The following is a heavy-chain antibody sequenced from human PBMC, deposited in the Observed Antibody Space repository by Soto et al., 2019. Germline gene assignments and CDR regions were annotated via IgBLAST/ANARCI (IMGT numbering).Heavy chain of an antibody. Sequence: QVQLVESGGGVVQPGRSLILSCAASGFTFDTYTMHWVRQAPGKGLEWMAVISYDGSNKNYADSVKGRFTISIDNSKNMLYLQMNSLRAEDTGLYYCARDEKRNHGFDYWGQGTLVTVSS. CDR1: GFTFDTYT. J-gene: IGHJ4*02. CDR3: ARDEKRNHGFDY. D-gene: IGHD1-1*01. CDR2: ISYDGSNK. V-gene: IGHV3-30-3*01.